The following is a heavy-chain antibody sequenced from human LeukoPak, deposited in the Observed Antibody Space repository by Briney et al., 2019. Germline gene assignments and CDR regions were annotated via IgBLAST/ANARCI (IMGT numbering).Heavy chain of an antibody. CDR1: GYTFTSYG. V-gene: IGHV1-18*01. CDR3: ARVPRGIVGATSPYHY. D-gene: IGHD1-26*01. Sequence: ASVKVSCKASGYTFTSYGISWVRQAPGQGLEWMGWISAYSGNTNYAQKLQGRVTMTTDTSTSTAYMELRSLRSDDTAVYYCARVPRGIVGATSPYHYWGQGTLVTVSS. J-gene: IGHJ4*02. CDR2: ISAYSGNT.